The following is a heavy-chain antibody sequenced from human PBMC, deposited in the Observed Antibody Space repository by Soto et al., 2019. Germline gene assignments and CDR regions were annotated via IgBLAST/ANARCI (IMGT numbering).Heavy chain of an antibody. CDR1: GFSLSTSGVG. D-gene: IGHD3-10*01. CDR2: IYWDDDK. J-gene: IGHJ5*02. V-gene: IGHV2-5*05. CDR3: AHRRWFGPQVGFDP. Sequence: SGPTLVNPTQTLTLTCTFSGFSLSTSGVGVGWIRQPPGKALEWLALIYWDDDKRYGPSLKSRLTITKDTSKNQVVLTMTNMDPVDTATYYCAHRRWFGPQVGFDPWGQGTLVTVSS.